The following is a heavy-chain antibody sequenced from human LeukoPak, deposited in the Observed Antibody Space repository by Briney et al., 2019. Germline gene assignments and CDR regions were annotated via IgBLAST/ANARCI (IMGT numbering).Heavy chain of an antibody. CDR1: WFTFSSYG. CDR3: PRGYSSGWYGGYFDY. Sequence: GGSLRLSCAASWFTFSSYGMHWVRQAPGKGLEWVAVIWYDGSNKYYADSVKGRFTISRDNSKNTLYLQMNSVRYNYTAVYISPRGYSSGWYGGYFDYWGQGTLVTVSS. V-gene: IGHV3-33*01. CDR2: IWYDGSNK. D-gene: IGHD6-19*01. J-gene: IGHJ4*02.